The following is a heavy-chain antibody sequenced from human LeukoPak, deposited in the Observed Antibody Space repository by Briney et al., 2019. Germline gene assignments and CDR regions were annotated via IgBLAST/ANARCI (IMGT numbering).Heavy chain of an antibody. CDR3: ARALRSYGLADDFDY. CDR2: INPNSGGT. CDR1: GYTFTGYY. J-gene: IGHJ4*02. D-gene: IGHD5-18*01. V-gene: IGHV1-2*02. Sequence: ASVKLSCKASGYTFTGYYMHWVRQPPGLGLEWMGWINPNSGGTNYAQKFQGRVTMTRDTSISTAYMELSRLRSDDTAGYCCARALRSYGLADDFDYWGQGTLVTVSS.